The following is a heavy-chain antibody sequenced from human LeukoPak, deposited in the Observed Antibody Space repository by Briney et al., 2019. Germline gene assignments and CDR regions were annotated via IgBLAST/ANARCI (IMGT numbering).Heavy chain of an antibody. J-gene: IGHJ6*03. Sequence: SETLSLTCTVSGGSISSYYWSWIRQPPGKGLEWIGYIYYSGSTNYNPSLKSRVTISVDTSKNQFSLKLSSVTAADTAVYYCARGYCSSTSCYYMDVWGKGTTVTVSS. D-gene: IGHD2-2*01. CDR1: GGSISSYY. V-gene: IGHV4-59*12. CDR3: ARGYCSSTSCYYMDV. CDR2: IYYSGST.